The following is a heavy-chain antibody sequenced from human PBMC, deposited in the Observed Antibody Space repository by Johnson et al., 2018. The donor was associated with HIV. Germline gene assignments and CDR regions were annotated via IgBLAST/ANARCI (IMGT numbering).Heavy chain of an antibody. J-gene: IGHJ3*02. V-gene: IGHV3-30*18. CDR1: GFTFSSYA. CDR3: AKGQVARGAFDI. CDR2: ISYDGNNK. Sequence: QMQLVESGGGLVQPGGSLRLSCAASGFTFSSYAMSWVRQAPGKGLEWVAVISYDGNNKYYADSVKGRFTISRDNSKNTLYLHMSSLRLEDTAVYYCAKGQVARGAFDIWGQGTTVTVSS.